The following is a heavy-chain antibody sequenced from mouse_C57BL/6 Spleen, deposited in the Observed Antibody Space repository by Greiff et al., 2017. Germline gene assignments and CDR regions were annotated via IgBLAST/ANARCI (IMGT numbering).Heavy chain of an antibody. Sequence: VQLQQSGAELVRPGASVTLSCEASGYTFTDYEMHWVRQAPVHGLEWIGDIDPETGGTAYNHKFTGQSILTADNASSTHYMELRSLTAEDSAVYDSTRGKGYDARLPGAYWGQGTLVTVSA. J-gene: IGHJ3*01. CDR1: GYTFTDYE. V-gene: IGHV1-15*01. CDR3: TRGKGYDARLPGAY. CDR2: IDPETGGT. D-gene: IGHD2-2*01.